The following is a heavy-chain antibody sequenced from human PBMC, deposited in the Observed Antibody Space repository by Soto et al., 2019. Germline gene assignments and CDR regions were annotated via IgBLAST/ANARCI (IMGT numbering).Heavy chain of an antibody. CDR2: IIPIFGTA. CDR3: ARHPSRGYYFDY. CDR1: GGTFSSYA. V-gene: IGHV1-69*12. D-gene: IGHD3-16*01. J-gene: IGHJ4*02. Sequence: QVKLVQSGAEVKKPGSSVKVSCKASGGTFSSYASSWVRQAPGQGLEWMGGIIPIFGTANYAQKFQGRVTITADESTSTAYMELSSLRSEDTAVYYCARHPSRGYYFDYWGQGTLVTVSS.